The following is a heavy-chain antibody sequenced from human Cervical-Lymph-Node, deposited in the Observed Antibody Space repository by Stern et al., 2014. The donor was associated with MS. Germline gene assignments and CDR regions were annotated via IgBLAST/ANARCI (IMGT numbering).Heavy chain of an antibody. J-gene: IGHJ6*02. CDR1: GYSFTSYW. V-gene: IGHV5-51*01. D-gene: IGHD3-9*01. CDR2: IYPGDSDT. Sequence: EVQLVESGAEVKKPGESLKISCKGSGYSFTSYWIGWVRQMPGKGLEWMGIIYPGDSDTRYSPSVQGQVTISADKSISTAYLQWSSLKASDTAMYYCAGYDILTGYASYYYYGMDVWGQGTTVTVSS. CDR3: AGYDILTGYASYYYYGMDV.